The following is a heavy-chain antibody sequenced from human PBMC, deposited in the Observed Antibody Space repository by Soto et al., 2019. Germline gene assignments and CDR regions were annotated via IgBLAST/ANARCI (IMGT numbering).Heavy chain of an antibody. CDR1: GNNSTTDY. J-gene: IGHJ4*02. V-gene: IGHV1-46*01. CDR2: INPGGGST. CDR3: VREAFGDSVPAD. D-gene: IGHD4-17*01. Sequence: QVRLVQSGAEVKKPGASMKVSCKASGNNSTTDYIHWVRQVPGQGLEWMGVINPGGGSTSYAQKFQGRVTITRDTSTSTVYMELISLRSEDTAVYFCVREAFGDSVPADWGQGTLGTVSS.